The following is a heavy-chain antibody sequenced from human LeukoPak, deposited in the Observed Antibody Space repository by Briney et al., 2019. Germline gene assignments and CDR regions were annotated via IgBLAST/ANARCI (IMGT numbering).Heavy chain of an antibody. J-gene: IGHJ4*02. Sequence: PGGSLRLSCAASGFTFSSYGMSWVRQAPGKGLEWVSAISGSGGSTYYADSVKGRFTISRDNSKNTLYLQMNSLRAEDTAVYYCAKEIVKSIAAAEYFDYWGQGTLVTVSS. D-gene: IGHD6-13*01. V-gene: IGHV3-23*01. CDR3: AKEIVKSIAAAEYFDY. CDR1: GFTFSSYG. CDR2: ISGSGGST.